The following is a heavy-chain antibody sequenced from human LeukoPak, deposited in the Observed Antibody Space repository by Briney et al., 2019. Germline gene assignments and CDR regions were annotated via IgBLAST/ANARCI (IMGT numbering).Heavy chain of an antibody. V-gene: IGHV1-2*02. CDR2: INPNSGGT. CDR1: GYTFTGYY. Sequence: ASVKVSCKASGYTFTGYYMHWVRQAPGQGLEWMGWINPNSGGTNYAQKFQGRVTMTRDTSISTAYMELRSLRSDDTAVYYCAREDSGYWSWFDPWGQGTLVTVSS. D-gene: IGHD3-22*01. J-gene: IGHJ5*02. CDR3: AREDSGYWSWFDP.